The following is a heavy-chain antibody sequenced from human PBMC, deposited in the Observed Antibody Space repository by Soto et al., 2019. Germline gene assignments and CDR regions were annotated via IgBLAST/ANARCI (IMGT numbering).Heavy chain of an antibody. CDR1: GFPFSDYD. CDR2: ISNSGNSI. V-gene: IGHV3-11*01. Sequence: GGSLRLSCAASGFPFSDYDMSWIRQAPGKGLERVSYISNSGNSIYYADSVKGRFTISRDNAKNSLYLQMNSLRAEDTAVYYCAKEGRHDDPVWRGMDVWGQGTTVTVSS. D-gene: IGHD2-21*01. J-gene: IGHJ6*02. CDR3: AKEGRHDDPVWRGMDV.